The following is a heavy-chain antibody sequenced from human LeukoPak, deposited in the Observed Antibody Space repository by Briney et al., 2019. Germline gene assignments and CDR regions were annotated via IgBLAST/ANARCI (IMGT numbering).Heavy chain of an antibody. CDR1: GGSMSTYY. V-gene: IGHV4-59*01. J-gene: IGHJ4*02. Sequence: SETLSLTCTVSGGSMSTYYWSWIRQSPGKGLEWIGYIYYSGSTSYNPSLKSRLTISIDTSKTQFYLKLSSVTAADTAVYYCARVVYSGSWGYFDYWGQGILATVSS. CDR3: ARVVYSGSWGYFDY. D-gene: IGHD3-10*01. CDR2: IYYSGST.